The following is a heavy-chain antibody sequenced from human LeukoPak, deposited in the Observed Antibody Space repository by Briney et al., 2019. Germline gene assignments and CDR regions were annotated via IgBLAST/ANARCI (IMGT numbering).Heavy chain of an antibody. J-gene: IGHJ4*02. D-gene: IGHD2-21*01. CDR2: IKRKTEGGTT. CDR3: TTSSYCEKNVCQTYFDF. V-gene: IGHV3-15*01. Sequence: PGGSLRLSRAASGFAFKNAWMSWVRQAPGKGLEWLGLIKRKTEGGTTDYTAPVRGRFTISRDDSENTLYLQMSSLKTEDTAVYYCTTSSYCEKNVCQTYFDFWGQGTLVTVSS. CDR1: GFAFKNAW.